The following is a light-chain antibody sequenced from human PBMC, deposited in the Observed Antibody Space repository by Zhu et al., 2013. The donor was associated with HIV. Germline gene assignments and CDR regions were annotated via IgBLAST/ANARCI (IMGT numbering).Light chain of an antibody. Sequence: QSALTQPASVSGSPGQSITISCTGTSRDIGAYNHVSWYQQHPGKAPKVLIYEVSNRPSGVSDRFSGAKSGNTASLTISGLQTEDEADYYCSSSTNSRTLYVFGTGTTVIV. J-gene: IGLJ1*01. CDR3: SSSTNSRTLYV. CDR1: SRDIGAYNH. CDR2: EVS. V-gene: IGLV2-14*01.